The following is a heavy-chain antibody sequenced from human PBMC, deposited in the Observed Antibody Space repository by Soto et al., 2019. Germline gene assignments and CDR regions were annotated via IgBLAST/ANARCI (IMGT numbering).Heavy chain of an antibody. D-gene: IGHD2-15*01. Sequence: LSLTCSFSGDSVTSHYLTWIRQSPEKGLEWIGYMHYTGFSHYNPSLKSRLTISVDRSRNQFTLQLTSVTVADTAVYYCGVVVAAAPKTRYYYYGMDVWGQGTTVTVSS. CDR2: MHYTGFS. J-gene: IGHJ6*02. V-gene: IGHV4-59*02. CDR1: GDSVTSHY. CDR3: GVVVAAAPKTRYYYYGMDV.